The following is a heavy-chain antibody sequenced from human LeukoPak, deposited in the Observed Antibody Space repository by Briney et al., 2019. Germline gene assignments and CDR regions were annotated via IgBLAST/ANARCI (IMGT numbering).Heavy chain of an antibody. Sequence: PGGSLRLSCAASGFTVSSNYMSWVRQAPGKGLEWVSVIYSGGSTYYADSVKGRFTISRDNSKNTLYLQMNSLRAEDTAVYYRAKEMATIRAFDFWGQGTMATVSS. CDR3: AKEMATIRAFDF. V-gene: IGHV3-53*01. D-gene: IGHD5-24*01. CDR2: IYSGGST. J-gene: IGHJ3*01. CDR1: GFTVSSNY.